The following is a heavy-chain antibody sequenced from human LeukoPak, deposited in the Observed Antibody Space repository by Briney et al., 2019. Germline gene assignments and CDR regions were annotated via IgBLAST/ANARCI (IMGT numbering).Heavy chain of an antibody. CDR2: INPSGGST. J-gene: IGHJ4*02. V-gene: IGHV1-46*01. Sequence: ASVKVSCKASGYTFTSYYMHWVRQAPGQGLEWMGIINPSGGSTRCAQKFQGRVTMTRDTSTSTVYMELSSLRSEDTDVYYCARGGNVYDSSGYTGGTDYWGQGTLVTVSS. D-gene: IGHD3-22*01. CDR3: ARGGNVYDSSGYTGGTDY. CDR1: GYTFTSYY.